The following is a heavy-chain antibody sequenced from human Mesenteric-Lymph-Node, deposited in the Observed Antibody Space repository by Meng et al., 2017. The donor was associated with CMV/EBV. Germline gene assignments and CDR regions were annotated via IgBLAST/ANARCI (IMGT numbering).Heavy chain of an antibody. J-gene: IGHJ4*02. D-gene: IGHD3-3*01. Sequence: GESLKISCAASGFTFRNYAMSWVRQALGKGLEWVSTINGDGGRTYFADSVKGRFTISRDKSKNTLYLQLNSLRAEDTAVYYCAKGEAYDFWSSYPDYWGQGTLVTVSS. CDR2: INGDGGRT. V-gene: IGHV3-23*01. CDR3: AKGEAYDFWSSYPDY. CDR1: GFTFRNYA.